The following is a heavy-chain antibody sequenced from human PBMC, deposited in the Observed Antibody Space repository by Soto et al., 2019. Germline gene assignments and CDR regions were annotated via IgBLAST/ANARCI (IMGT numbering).Heavy chain of an antibody. D-gene: IGHD3-9*01. CDR2: IWYDGSNK. V-gene: IGHV3-33*01. J-gene: IGHJ6*02. CDR3: ARDLVDILTFYGMDV. Sequence: PGGSLRLSCAASGFTFSSYGMHWVRQAPGKGQEWVAVIWYDGSNKYYADSVKGRFTISRDNSKNTLYLQMNSLRAEDTAVYYCARDLVDILTFYGMDVWGQGTTVTVSS. CDR1: GFTFSSYG.